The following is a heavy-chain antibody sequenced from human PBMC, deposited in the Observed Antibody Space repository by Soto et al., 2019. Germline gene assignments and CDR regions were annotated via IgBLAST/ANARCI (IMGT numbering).Heavy chain of an antibody. Sequence: GESLKISCAASGFTFSSYAMSWVRQAPGKGLEWVSAISGSGGSPYYADSVKGRLTIPRDNSKNTLYLQMNSLRAEDTAVYYCAKDPNRIAVAGFDYWGQGTLVTVSS. V-gene: IGHV3-23*01. CDR3: AKDPNRIAVAGFDY. D-gene: IGHD6-19*01. CDR1: GFTFSSYA. J-gene: IGHJ4*02. CDR2: ISGSGGSP.